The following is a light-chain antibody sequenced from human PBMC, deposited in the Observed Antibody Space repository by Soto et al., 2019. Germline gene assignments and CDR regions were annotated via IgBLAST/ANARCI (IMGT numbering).Light chain of an antibody. V-gene: IGLV2-14*01. J-gene: IGLJ2*01. CDR2: EVS. CDR3: SSYTTSSTLL. CDR1: SSDVGGYNY. Sequence: QSALTQPASVSGSPGQSITISCTGTSSDVGGYNYVSWYQQHPGKVPKLIIYEVSNRPPGVSNRFSGSKSGNTASLTISGLQAEDEADHYCSSYTTSSTLLFGGGTKLTVL.